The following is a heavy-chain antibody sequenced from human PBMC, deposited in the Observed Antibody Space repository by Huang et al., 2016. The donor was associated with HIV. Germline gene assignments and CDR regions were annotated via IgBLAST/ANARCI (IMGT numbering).Heavy chain of an antibody. Sequence: EVQLVQSGAEVKKPGESLKISCKGSGDRFRSNWIGWVRQMPGKGLEWIGIIYPGDSDTRYSPSFQGQVTISADKSINTAYLQWSSLKASDTAMYYCARLIGSPSFYYGLDVWGQGTTVTVSS. CDR1: GDRFRSNW. CDR3: ARLIGSPSFYYGLDV. J-gene: IGHJ6*02. V-gene: IGHV5-51*01. D-gene: IGHD3-10*01. CDR2: IYPGDSDT.